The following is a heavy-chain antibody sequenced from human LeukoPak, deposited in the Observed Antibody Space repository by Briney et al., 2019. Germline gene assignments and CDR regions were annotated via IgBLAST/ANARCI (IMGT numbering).Heavy chain of an antibody. CDR3: ARDLRDWNL. V-gene: IGHV1-2*02. CDR1: GYTFTGYY. J-gene: IGHJ4*02. D-gene: IGHD1-7*01. Sequence: ASVTVSCKASGYTFTGYYIHWVRQAPGQGPEWMGCIHPRDSSTTYAQKFQGRVTLTSDASINTAFLELTRLTSDDTAIYYCARDLRDWNLWAQRTLVTVSS. CDR2: IHPRDSST.